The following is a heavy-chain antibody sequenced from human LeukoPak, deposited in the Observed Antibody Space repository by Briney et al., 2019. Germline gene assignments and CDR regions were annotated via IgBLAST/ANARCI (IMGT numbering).Heavy chain of an antibody. J-gene: IGHJ3*02. V-gene: IGHV3-21*01. CDR1: GFTFSSYS. Sequence: GGSLRLSYAASGFTFSSYSMNWVRQAPGKGLEWVSSISSSSSYIYYADSVKGRFTISRDNAKNSLYLQMNSLRAEDTAVYYCARDSAYCSSTSCYVDAFDIWGQGTMVTVSS. D-gene: IGHD2-2*01. CDR3: ARDSAYCSSTSCYVDAFDI. CDR2: ISSSSSYI.